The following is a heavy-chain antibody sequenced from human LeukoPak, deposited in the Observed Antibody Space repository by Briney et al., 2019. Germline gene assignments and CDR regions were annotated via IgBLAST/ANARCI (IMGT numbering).Heavy chain of an antibody. Sequence: ASVKVSCKASGYTFTGYYMHWVRQAPGQGLEWMGWINPNSGGTNYAQKFQGRVTMTRDTSISTAYMELSRLRSDDTAVYYCAREGIIVGATTFDYWGQGTLVTVSS. J-gene: IGHJ4*02. V-gene: IGHV1-2*02. CDR2: INPNSGGT. D-gene: IGHD1-26*01. CDR1: GYTFTGYY. CDR3: AREGIIVGATTFDY.